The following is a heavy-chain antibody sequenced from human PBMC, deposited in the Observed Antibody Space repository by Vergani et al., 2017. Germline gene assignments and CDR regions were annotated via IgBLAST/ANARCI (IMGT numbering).Heavy chain of an antibody. CDR1: GYTFTSYG. Sequence: QVQLVQSGAEVKKPGASVKVSCKASGYTFTSYGISWVRQAPGQGLEWMGWISAYNGNTNYAQKLQGRVTMTTETSTSTAYMELRSLRSDATAVYYCARDRSPFAATVTTFDYCGQGTLVTVSS. V-gene: IGHV1-18*01. CDR3: ARDRSPFAATVTTFDY. J-gene: IGHJ4*02. D-gene: IGHD4-11*01. CDR2: ISAYNGNT.